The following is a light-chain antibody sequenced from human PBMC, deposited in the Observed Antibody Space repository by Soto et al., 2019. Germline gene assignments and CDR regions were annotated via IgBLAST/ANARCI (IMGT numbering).Light chain of an antibody. Sequence: QSVLTQPPSVCGAPGQRVTISCSGRSSNIGAGYDVHWYQQLPGTAPKLLIYGNSNRPSGVPDRFSGSKSGTSASLAITGLHAEDEAVYYCQSYDSSLRVSVFGGGTKLTVL. CDR2: GNS. V-gene: IGLV1-40*01. CDR3: QSYDSSLRVSV. J-gene: IGLJ2*01. CDR1: SSNIGAGYD.